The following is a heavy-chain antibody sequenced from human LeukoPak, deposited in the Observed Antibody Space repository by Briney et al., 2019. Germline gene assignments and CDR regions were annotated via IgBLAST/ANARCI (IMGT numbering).Heavy chain of an antibody. CDR1: GGSISSGSYY. D-gene: IGHD5-12*01. CDR2: IYTSGST. Sequence: SETLSLTCTVSGGSISSGSYYWSWIRQPAGKGLEWIVRIYTSGSTNYNPSLKSRVTISVDTSKNQFSLKLSSVTAADTAVYYCAREACPWLRYYYYYMDVWGKGTTVTISS. J-gene: IGHJ6*03. CDR3: AREACPWLRYYYYYMDV. V-gene: IGHV4-61*02.